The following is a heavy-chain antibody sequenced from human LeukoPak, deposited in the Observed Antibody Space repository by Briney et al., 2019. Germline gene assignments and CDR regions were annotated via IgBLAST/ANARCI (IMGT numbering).Heavy chain of an antibody. CDR3: AQEGDISSSWYLSNYFDY. V-gene: IGHV3-30*18. J-gene: IGHJ4*02. D-gene: IGHD6-13*01. CDR2: ISYDGSNT. CDR1: GFTFRAYG. Sequence: GRALRLSCAASGFTFRAYGMHWVLEAPGKGLECVAIISYDGSNTYYADSVKRRLTISRDNSKNTLYLQIDSLRAEDTPLYCCAQEGDISSSWYLSNYFDYSGEGTLVTVSP.